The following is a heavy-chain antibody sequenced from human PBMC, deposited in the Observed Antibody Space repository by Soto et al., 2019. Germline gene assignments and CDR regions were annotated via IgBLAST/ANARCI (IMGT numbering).Heavy chain of an antibody. J-gene: IGHJ4*02. CDR3: AILSVTPGLWDY. CDR2: IYYSGST. D-gene: IGHD4-4*01. V-gene: IGHV4-59*01. Sequence: ASETLSLTCTVSGGSIISYCWSWIRQPPGKGLEWIGYIYYSGSTNYNPPLKSRVTISVDTSKNQFSLKLSSVTAADTAVYYCAILSVTPGLWDYWGQGTLVTVSS. CDR1: GGSIISYC.